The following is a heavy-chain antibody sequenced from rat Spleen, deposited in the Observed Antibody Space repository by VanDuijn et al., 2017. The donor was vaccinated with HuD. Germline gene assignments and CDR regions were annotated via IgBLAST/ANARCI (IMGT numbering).Heavy chain of an antibody. CDR3: ARSGGDY. CDR1: GYSITSSYR. V-gene: IGHV3-3*01. J-gene: IGHJ2*01. CDR2: INSAGST. D-gene: IGHD4-3*01. Sequence: EVQLQESGPGLVKPSQSLSLTCSVTGYSITSSYRWNWIRKFPGNKLEWMGYINSAGSTNYNPSLKSRISITRDTSKNQFFLQVNSVTTEDTATYYCARSGGDYWGQGVMVTVSS.